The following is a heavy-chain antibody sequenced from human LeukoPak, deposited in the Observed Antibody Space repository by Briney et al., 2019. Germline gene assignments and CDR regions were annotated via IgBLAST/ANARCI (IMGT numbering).Heavy chain of an antibody. CDR1: GFTFSSYG. J-gene: IGHJ4*02. CDR3: AKEAYYDSSGYYS. D-gene: IGHD3-22*01. V-gene: IGHV3-33*06. Sequence: PGGSLRLSCAASGFTFSSYGMHWVRQAPGKGLEWVAVIWYDGSNKCYADSVKGRFTISRDNSKNTLYLQMNSLRAEDTAVYYCAKEAYYDSSGYYSWGQGTLVTVSS. CDR2: IWYDGSNK.